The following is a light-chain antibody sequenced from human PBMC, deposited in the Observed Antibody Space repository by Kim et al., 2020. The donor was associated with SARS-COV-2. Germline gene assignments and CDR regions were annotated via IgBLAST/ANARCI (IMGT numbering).Light chain of an antibody. CDR3: QPYGGSPPFT. CDR1: QSVSGSH. J-gene: IGKJ3*01. CDR2: GAS. Sequence: EIVLTQSPGTPSLSPGERATLSCRASQSVSGSHLAWYQQKPGQAPRLLIYGASSRATGIPDRFSGSGSGTDFTLTISRLEPEDFAVYYCQPYGGSPPFTFGPGTKVDIK. V-gene: IGKV3-20*01.